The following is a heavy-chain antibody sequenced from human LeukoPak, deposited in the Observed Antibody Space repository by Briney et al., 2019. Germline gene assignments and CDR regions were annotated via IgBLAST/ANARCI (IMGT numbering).Heavy chain of an antibody. CDR2: IKKEGSEK. J-gene: IGHJ4*02. D-gene: IGHD3-22*01. Sequence: GGSLRLSCAASGFTFSGYWMNWVRQAPGKGLEWVANIKKEGSEKYYVDSVKGRLTISRDNAKNSLYLQMNSLRADDTAVYYCATDYYDSSGYYTGMYWGRGTLVTVSS. V-gene: IGHV3-7*03. CDR3: ATDYYDSSGYYTGMY. CDR1: GFTFSGYW.